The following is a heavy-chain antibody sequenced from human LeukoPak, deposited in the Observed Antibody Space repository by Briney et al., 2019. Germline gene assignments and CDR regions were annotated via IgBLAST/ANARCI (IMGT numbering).Heavy chain of an antibody. CDR3: ARDSCSSTSCRYYYYYMDV. Sequence: PSETLSLTCTVSGGSISSYYWSWIRQPPGKGLEWIGYIYYSGSTNYNPSLKSRVTISVDTSKNQFSLKLSSVTAADTAVYYCARDSCSSTSCRYYYYYMDVWGKGTTVTVSS. CDR2: IYYSGST. D-gene: IGHD2-2*01. J-gene: IGHJ6*03. V-gene: IGHV4-59*01. CDR1: GGSISSYY.